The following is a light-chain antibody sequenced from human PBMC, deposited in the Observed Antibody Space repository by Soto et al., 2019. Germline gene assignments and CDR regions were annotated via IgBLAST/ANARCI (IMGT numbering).Light chain of an antibody. J-gene: IGLJ2*01. CDR2: RNN. CDR1: SSNIGRNY. CDR3: AAWDDSLSGPV. Sequence: QSVLTQPPSASGTPGQRVTISCSGSSSNIGRNYIYWYQQLPGTAPKLLMYRNNQRSSGVPDRFSGSKSGTSASLAISGLRSEDEADHYCAAWDDSLSGPVFGGGTKLTVL. V-gene: IGLV1-47*01.